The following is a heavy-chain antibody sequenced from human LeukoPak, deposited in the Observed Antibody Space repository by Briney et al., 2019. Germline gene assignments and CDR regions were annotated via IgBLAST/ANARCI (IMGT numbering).Heavy chain of an antibody. CDR1: GFTFSSYE. CDR3: XXXXXXXXEXXGYYNYMDV. Sequence: SXAASGFTFSSYEMNWVRQAPGKGLEWVADIKEDGSEKSYVDSVKGRFTISRDNAKNSLYLQMKTMRAEDTAVYYXXXXXXXXXEXXGYYNYMDVWGKGTTVTISS. V-gene: IGHV3-7*01. CDR2: IKEDGSEK. J-gene: IGHJ6*03.